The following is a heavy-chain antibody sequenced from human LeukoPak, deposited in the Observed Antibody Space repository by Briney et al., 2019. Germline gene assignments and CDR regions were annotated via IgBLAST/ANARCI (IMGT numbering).Heavy chain of an antibody. Sequence: SGTLSLTCTVSGDSINSFDLWGWVRQPPGKGLEWIGEMYLSGTTHSNPSVKSRVTISIDKSKNQFFLNLSSVTAADTAVYYCAGLVGRYSSGLYYYYFDYWGQGTLVTVSS. D-gene: IGHD3-22*01. V-gene: IGHV4-4*02. CDR1: GDSINSFDL. CDR2: MYLSGTT. CDR3: AGLVGRYSSGLYYYYFDY. J-gene: IGHJ4*02.